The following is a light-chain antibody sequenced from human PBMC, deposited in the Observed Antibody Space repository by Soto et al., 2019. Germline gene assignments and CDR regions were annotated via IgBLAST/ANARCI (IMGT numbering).Light chain of an antibody. CDR3: SAWDDSLNGLYV. J-gene: IGLJ1*01. Sequence: QSVLTQPPSASGTPGQRVTISCSGSSSNIGSNTVNWYQQLPGTAPKLLIYRDNRRPSGVPDRFSGSKSGTSDSLAISGLQSEDEADYYCSAWDDSLNGLYVFGTGTKLTVL. CDR1: SSNIGSNT. CDR2: RDN. V-gene: IGLV1-44*01.